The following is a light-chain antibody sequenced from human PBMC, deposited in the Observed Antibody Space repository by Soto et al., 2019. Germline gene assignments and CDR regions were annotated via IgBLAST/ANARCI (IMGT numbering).Light chain of an antibody. J-gene: IGLJ2*01. CDR3: SSYTSSSTLGVV. V-gene: IGLV2-14*01. Sequence: QSALTQPPSVSGSPGQWTTISCTGTSVDVGGYNYVSWYQQHPGKAPKLMIYDVSNRPSGVSNRFSGSKSGNTASLTISGLQAEDEADYYCSSYTSSSTLGVVFGGGTQLTVL. CDR1: SVDVGGYNY. CDR2: DVS.